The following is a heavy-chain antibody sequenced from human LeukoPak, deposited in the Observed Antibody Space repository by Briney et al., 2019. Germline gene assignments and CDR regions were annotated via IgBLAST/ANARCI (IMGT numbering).Heavy chain of an antibody. V-gene: IGHV4-59*02. D-gene: IGHD2-8*01. CDR2: IHHSGDT. Sequence: SETPSLTCTVSGFSVISSYWSWVRQPPGKGLEYIGFIHHSGDTKYNPSLKSRVTMSVDTSKSQFSLRLSSVTAADSAVYYCARHNGVSYLDYWAQGTLVTVSS. J-gene: IGHJ4*02. CDR1: GFSVISSY. CDR3: ARHNGVSYLDY.